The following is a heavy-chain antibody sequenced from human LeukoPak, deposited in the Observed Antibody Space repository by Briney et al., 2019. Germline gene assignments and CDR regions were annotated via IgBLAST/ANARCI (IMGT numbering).Heavy chain of an antibody. D-gene: IGHD3-16*01. CDR2: IYPGDSRT. CDR3: ARHSVSRTSPSDAFNI. CDR1: GYNFTSHW. J-gene: IGHJ3*02. Sequence: GESLKISRKGSGYNFTSHWIGWVRQMSGKGLEWMGIIYPGDSRTRYSPSFQGQVTVSVDKSISTAYLQWSSLKASDTAMYYCARHSVSRTSPSDAFNIWGQGTLVTVSS. V-gene: IGHV5-51*01.